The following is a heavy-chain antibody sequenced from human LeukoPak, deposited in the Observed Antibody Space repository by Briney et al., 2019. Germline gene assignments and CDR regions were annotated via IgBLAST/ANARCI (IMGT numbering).Heavy chain of an antibody. CDR3: ARAVLYYYYGMDV. Sequence: SETLSLTCTVSGGSTSSGAYYWTWIRQHPGKGLEWIGYTHYSGSTYYNPSLKSRVTISVDTSKNQFSLKLSSMTAADTAVYYCARAVLYYYYGMDVWGQGTTVTVSS. D-gene: IGHD1-14*01. V-gene: IGHV4-31*03. CDR1: GGSTSSGAYY. CDR2: THYSGST. J-gene: IGHJ6*02.